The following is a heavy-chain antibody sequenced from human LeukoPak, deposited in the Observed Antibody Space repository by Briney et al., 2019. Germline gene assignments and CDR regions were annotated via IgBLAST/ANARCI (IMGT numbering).Heavy chain of an antibody. CDR3: ARAFKYSMSGYYFDY. V-gene: IGHV3-20*04. D-gene: IGHD2-21*01. J-gene: IGHJ4*02. Sequence: PGGSLRLSSAASGFMFDDYDMSWVRQAPGKGLEWVSGINWNAGSTAYADSVKGRFTISRDNAKNSLYLQMNSLRAEDTALYYCARAFKYSMSGYYFDYWGQGTLVTVSS. CDR1: GFMFDDYD. CDR2: INWNAGST.